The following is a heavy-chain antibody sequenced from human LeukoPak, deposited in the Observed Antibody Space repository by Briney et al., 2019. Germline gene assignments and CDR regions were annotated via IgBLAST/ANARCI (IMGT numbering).Heavy chain of an antibody. Sequence: GASVKVSCKVSGYTLTELSMFWVRQAPGKGLEWMGSFDPEDGKTVYAQKFQGRVTMTEDTSTDTAYMELSSLRSEDTAVYYCATEYLVTAGLMDVWGQGTTVTVSS. CDR2: FDPEDGKT. V-gene: IGHV1-24*01. J-gene: IGHJ6*02. CDR1: GYTLTELS. CDR3: ATEYLVTAGLMDV. D-gene: IGHD6-13*01.